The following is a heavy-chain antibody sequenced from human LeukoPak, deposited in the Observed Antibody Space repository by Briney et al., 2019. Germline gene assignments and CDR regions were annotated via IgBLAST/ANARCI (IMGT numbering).Heavy chain of an antibody. Sequence: GSLRLSCAASGFTFSNYNINWVRQAPGKGLEWVSSISSSSSYIYYADSVKGRFTISRDNAKNSLYLQMNSLRAEDTAIYYCARASRGSFDYWGQGTLVTVSS. CDR3: ARASRGSFDY. CDR1: GFTFSNYN. J-gene: IGHJ4*02. V-gene: IGHV3-21*01. CDR2: ISSSSSYI.